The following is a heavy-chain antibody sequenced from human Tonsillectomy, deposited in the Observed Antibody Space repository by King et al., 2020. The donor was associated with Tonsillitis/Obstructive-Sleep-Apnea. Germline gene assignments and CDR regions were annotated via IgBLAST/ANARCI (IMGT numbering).Heavy chain of an antibody. CDR1: GFTFSSSGFTFSRYE. V-gene: IGHV3-48*03. CDR3: AREGVTVTREGVYYYYGMDV. CDR2: ISSSGSTI. D-gene: IGHD4-17*01. J-gene: IGHJ6*02. Sequence: DAQLVQSGGGLAQPGGSLRLSCAASGFTFSSSGFTFSRYEMNWVRQAPGKGLEWVSYISSSGSTIYYADSVKGRFTISRDNAKNSLYLQMNSLRAEDTAVYYCAREGVTVTREGVYYYYGMDVWGQGTTVTVSS.